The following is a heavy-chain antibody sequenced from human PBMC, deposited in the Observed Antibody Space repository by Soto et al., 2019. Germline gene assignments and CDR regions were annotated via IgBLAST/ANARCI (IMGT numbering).Heavy chain of an antibody. CDR2: TIPIFGTA. CDR1: GGTFSSYA. J-gene: IGHJ3*02. V-gene: IGHV1-69*13. CDR3: ARDRSIVVVVAANAFDI. Sequence: SVKVSCKASGGTFSSYAISWVRQAPGQGLEWMGGTIPIFGTANYAQKFQGRVTITADESTSTAYMELSSLRSEDTAVYYCARDRSIVVVVAANAFDIWGQGTMVTVSS. D-gene: IGHD2-15*01.